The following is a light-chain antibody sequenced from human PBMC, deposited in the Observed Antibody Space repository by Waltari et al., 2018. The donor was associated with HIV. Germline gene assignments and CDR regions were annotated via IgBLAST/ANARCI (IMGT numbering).Light chain of an antibody. V-gene: IGLV1-36*01. Sequence: SVLTQPPSVSEAPRQRVTISCSGSSSNIGNNALNWYQQLPGKPPKLLIYYDDLLASGVSDRVSGSKSGTSASLAIGGLQPEDESDYYCAAWDDSLNGVVFGGGTKLTVL. J-gene: IGLJ2*01. CDR1: SSNIGNNA. CDR2: YDD. CDR3: AAWDDSLNGVV.